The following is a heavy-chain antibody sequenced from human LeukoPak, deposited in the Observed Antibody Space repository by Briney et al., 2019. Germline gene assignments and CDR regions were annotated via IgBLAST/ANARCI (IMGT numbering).Heavy chain of an antibody. Sequence: ASVKVSCKASGYTFTGYYMHWVRQAPGQGLEWMGWINPNSGGTNYAQKFQGRVTMTRDTSISTAYMELSRLRSDDTAVYYCARGIDYYGSGSYVNWFDPWGQGTLVTVSS. CDR3: ARGIDYYGSGSYVNWFDP. CDR1: GYTFTGYY. D-gene: IGHD3-10*01. V-gene: IGHV1-2*02. CDR2: INPNSGGT. J-gene: IGHJ5*02.